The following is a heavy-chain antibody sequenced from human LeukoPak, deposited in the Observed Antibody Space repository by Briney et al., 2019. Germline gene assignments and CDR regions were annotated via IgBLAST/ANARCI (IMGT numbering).Heavy chain of an antibody. CDR1: GYSISSGYY. Sequence: SETLSLTCTVSGYSISSGYYWGWIRQPPGKGLEWIGSIYHSGSTYYNPSLKSRVTISVDTSKNQFSLKLSSVTAADTAVYYCAVGGGVFRYYYMDVWGKGTTVTVSS. J-gene: IGHJ6*03. CDR2: IYHSGST. D-gene: IGHD2-8*02. V-gene: IGHV4-38-2*02. CDR3: AVGGGVFRYYYMDV.